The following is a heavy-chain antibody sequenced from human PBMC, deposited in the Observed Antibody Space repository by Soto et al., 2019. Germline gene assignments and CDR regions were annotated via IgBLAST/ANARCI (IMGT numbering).Heavy chain of an antibody. D-gene: IGHD6-25*01. Sequence: NPSETLSLTCTVSVGSITSSSHFWGWFLQPPGKGLEWIGTIYFTGNTYYTPSLKSRLTMSIDTSKNEFSLRLNSVTAADTAVYYCAGQTFTIAAASYGRSNWFDPWGPGTLVTVSS. CDR1: VGSITSSSHF. V-gene: IGHV4-39*01. CDR2: IYFTGNT. CDR3: AGQTFTIAAASYGRSNWFDP. J-gene: IGHJ5*02.